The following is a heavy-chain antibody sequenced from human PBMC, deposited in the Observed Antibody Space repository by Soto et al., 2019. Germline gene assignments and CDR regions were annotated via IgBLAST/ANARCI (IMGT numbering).Heavy chain of an antibody. D-gene: IGHD2-2*01. V-gene: IGHV3-21*06. J-gene: IGHJ6*02. CDR2: IGSSSNYI. Sequence: GGSLRLSCAASGFTFTTYSLTWVRQAPGKGLEWVASIGSSSNYIYYADSVKGRFTISRDNAKNSLFLQMNSLRAEDTAVYYCATLTYCSSASCPNYYYVMDVWGQGTPVTVSS. CDR1: GFTFTTYS. CDR3: ATLTYCSSASCPNYYYVMDV.